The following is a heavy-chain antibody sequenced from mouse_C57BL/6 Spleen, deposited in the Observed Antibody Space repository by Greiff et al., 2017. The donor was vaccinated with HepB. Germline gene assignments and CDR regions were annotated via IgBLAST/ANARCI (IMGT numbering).Heavy chain of an antibody. CDR1: GYTFTSYW. CDR3: ARGSTGTVFAY. J-gene: IGHJ3*01. Sequence: QVQLQHPGAELVRPGSSVKLSCKASGYTFTSYWMHWVKQRPIQGLEWIGNIDPSDSETHYNQKFKDKATLTVDKSSSTAYMQLSSLTSEDSAVYYCARGSTGTVFAYWGQGTLVTVSA. V-gene: IGHV1-52*01. D-gene: IGHD4-1*01. CDR2: IDPSDSET.